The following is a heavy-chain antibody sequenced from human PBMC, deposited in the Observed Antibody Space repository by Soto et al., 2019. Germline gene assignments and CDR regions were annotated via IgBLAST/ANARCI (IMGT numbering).Heavy chain of an antibody. V-gene: IGHV3-15*01. CDR3: TTGTYGSY. Sequence: PGGSLRLSCAASGFTFTNAWVSWVRQVPGKGLEWVGLIKRKADGGTTDFAAPVKGRFAISRDDSKNTLYLQMNSLKTEDTGVYYCTTGTYGSYWGQGTLVTVSS. CDR2: IKRKADGGTT. D-gene: IGHD3-10*01. CDR1: GFTFTNAW. J-gene: IGHJ4*02.